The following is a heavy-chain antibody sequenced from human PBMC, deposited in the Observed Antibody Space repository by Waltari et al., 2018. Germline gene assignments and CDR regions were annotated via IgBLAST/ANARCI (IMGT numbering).Heavy chain of an antibody. V-gene: IGHV3-30*18. D-gene: IGHD1-1*01. CDR3: AKVPGTSQLYYLDN. CDR1: GFTFSSYA. Sequence: QVQLVESGGGAVQPGRSLRLSCAATGFTFSSYAMHWVRQAPGKGLEWVAVISYNGNDKYYTDPVTGRFTISRDNSKNTLYLQMNSLRPEDTAVYYCAKVPGTSQLYYLDNWGQGTLVTVSS. CDR2: ISYNGNDK. J-gene: IGHJ4*02.